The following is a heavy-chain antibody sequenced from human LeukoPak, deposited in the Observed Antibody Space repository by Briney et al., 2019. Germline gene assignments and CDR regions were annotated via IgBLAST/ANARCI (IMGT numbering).Heavy chain of an antibody. CDR3: AKEHEWVFDY. CDR1: GFTFSSYG. Sequence: PGGSLRLSCAASGFTFSSYGMHWVRQAPGKGLEWVAVISYDGSNKYYADSVKGRFTISRDNSKNTLYLQMNSLRAEDTAVYYCAKEHEWVFDYWGQGTLVTVSS. D-gene: IGHD1-26*01. J-gene: IGHJ4*02. CDR2: ISYDGSNK. V-gene: IGHV3-30*18.